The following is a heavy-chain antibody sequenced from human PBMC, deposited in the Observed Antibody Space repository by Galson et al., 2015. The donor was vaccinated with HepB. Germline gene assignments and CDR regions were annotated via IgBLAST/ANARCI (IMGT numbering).Heavy chain of an antibody. D-gene: IGHD4-23*01. Sequence: SVKVSCKASGYTFTNYAMNWVRQAPGQGLEWMGWINTNTGNPTYAQGFTGRFVFSLDTSVSTAYLQISSLKADDTAVYYCARDRGSGGHFFDYWGRGTLVTVSS. V-gene: IGHV7-4-1*02. CDR2: INTNTGNP. CDR1: GYTFTNYA. CDR3: ARDRGSGGHFFDY. J-gene: IGHJ4*02.